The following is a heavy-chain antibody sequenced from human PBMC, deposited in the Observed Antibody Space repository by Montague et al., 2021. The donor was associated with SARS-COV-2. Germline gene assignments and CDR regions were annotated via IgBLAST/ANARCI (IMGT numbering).Heavy chain of an antibody. V-gene: IGHV4-59*01. J-gene: IGHJ4*02. CDR2: IYDSGGA. CDR3: ARRGTGNYEILDY. Sequence: SETLSLTCTISGGSMRRYYWTWIRQLPGKELEWIGSIYDSGGARYNPSPKSRVSISVDASKNQFSLRVTSVTAADTAVYFCARRGTGNYEILDYWGQGILVTVSS. D-gene: IGHD3-3*01. CDR1: GGSMRRYY.